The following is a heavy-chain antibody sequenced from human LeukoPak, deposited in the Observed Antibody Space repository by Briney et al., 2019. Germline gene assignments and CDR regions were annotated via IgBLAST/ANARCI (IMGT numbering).Heavy chain of an antibody. CDR1: GFTFSSYA. CDR3: ANHPGRGYGYLDY. Sequence: PGASLRLSCAASGFTFSSYAMIWVRQAPGKGLEWVSAISGSGGSTYYADSVKGRFTISRDNSKNTLYLQMNSLRAEDTAVYYCANHPGRGYGYLDYWGQGTLVTVSS. D-gene: IGHD3-10*01. V-gene: IGHV3-23*01. CDR2: ISGSGGST. J-gene: IGHJ4*02.